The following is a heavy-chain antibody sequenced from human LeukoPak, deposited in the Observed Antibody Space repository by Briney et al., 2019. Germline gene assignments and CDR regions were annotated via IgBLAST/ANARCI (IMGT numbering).Heavy chain of an antibody. Sequence: GGSLRLSCAASGCTFSNYWMSWVRQAPGKGLKGVANIKKDGSEKYYVDSVQGRFTISRDNAKNSLYLQMNSLTAEDTAVYYGARAHVTGVDAFDIWGQGTMVTVSS. CDR2: IKKDGSEK. V-gene: IGHV3-7*01. J-gene: IGHJ3*02. CDR3: ARAHVTGVDAFDI. D-gene: IGHD2-21*02. CDR1: GCTFSNYW.